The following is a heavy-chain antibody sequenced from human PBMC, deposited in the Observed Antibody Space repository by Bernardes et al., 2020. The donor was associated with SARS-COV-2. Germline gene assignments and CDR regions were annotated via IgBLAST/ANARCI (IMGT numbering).Heavy chain of an antibody. CDR3: AKRIKGRDIVVVVAATPDDY. CDR2: ISGSGGST. V-gene: IGHV3-23*01. D-gene: IGHD2-15*01. CDR1: GFTFSSYA. J-gene: IGHJ4*01. Sequence: GSLRLSCAASGFTFSSYAMSWVRQAPGKGLEWVSAISGSGGSTYYADSVKGRFTISRDNSKNTLYLQMNSLRAEDTAVYYFAKRIKGRDIVVVVAATPDDYWVHGTLVTISP.